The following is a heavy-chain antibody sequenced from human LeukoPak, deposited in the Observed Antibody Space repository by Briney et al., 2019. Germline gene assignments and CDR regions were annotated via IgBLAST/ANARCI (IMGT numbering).Heavy chain of an antibody. Sequence: GGSLRLSCAASGFTFSSYRMIWFRQAPGKGLEWVGFIRSRAYGGTTEYAASVKGRFTISRDDSKSIAYLQMNSLKTEDTAVYYCTREESGAYCGGDCLIDSWGQGTLVTVSS. CDR3: TREESGAYCGGDCLIDS. D-gene: IGHD2-21*02. CDR1: GFTFSSYR. J-gene: IGHJ4*02. V-gene: IGHV3-49*03. CDR2: IRSRAYGGTT.